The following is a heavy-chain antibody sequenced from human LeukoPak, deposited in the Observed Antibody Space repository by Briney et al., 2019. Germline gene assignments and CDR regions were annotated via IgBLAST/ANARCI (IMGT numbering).Heavy chain of an antibody. CDR2: ISAYNGNT. CDR1: GYTFTSYG. Sequence: GASVKVSCKASGYTFTSYGISWVRQAPGQGLEWMGWISAYNGNTNYAQKLQGRVTMTTDTSTSTAYMELRSLRSDDTAVYYCARGGMATIRNRRDPPWVSGFDPWGQGTLVTVSS. D-gene: IGHD5-24*01. J-gene: IGHJ5*02. V-gene: IGHV1-18*01. CDR3: ARGGMATIRNRRDPPWVSGFDP.